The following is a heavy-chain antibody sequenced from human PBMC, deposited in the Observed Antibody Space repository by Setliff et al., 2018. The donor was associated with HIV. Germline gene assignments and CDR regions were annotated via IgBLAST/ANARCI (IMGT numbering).Heavy chain of an antibody. D-gene: IGHD6-6*01. CDR2: INHSGST. Sequence: ETLSLTCSVSGASVIKNNFYWSWIRQPPGKGLEWIGEINHSGSTNYNPSLKGRVTISVDTSKNQFSLKLSSVTAADTAVYYCAREMFGGIAARLKYFDLWGRGTLVTVSS. V-gene: IGHV4-39*07. CDR1: GASVIKNNFY. CDR3: AREMFGGIAARLKYFDL. J-gene: IGHJ2*01.